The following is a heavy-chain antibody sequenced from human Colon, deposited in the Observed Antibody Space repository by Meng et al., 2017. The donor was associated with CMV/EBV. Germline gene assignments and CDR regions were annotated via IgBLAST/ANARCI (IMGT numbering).Heavy chain of an antibody. CDR2: IYHSGST. V-gene: IGHV4-4*02. D-gene: IGHD3-10*01. J-gene: IGHJ4*02. CDR3: ARERRYYGSRSPDN. Sequence: GSLRLSCAVSGGSISSSNWWSWVRQPPGKGLEWIGEIYHSGSTDYNPSLKSRVTISVDTSKNQFSLKLSSVTAADTAVYYCARERRYYGSRSPDNWGQGTLVTVSS. CDR1: GGSISSSNW.